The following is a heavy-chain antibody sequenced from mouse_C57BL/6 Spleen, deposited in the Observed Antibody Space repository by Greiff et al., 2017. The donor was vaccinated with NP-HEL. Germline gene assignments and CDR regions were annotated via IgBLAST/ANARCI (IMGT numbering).Heavy chain of an antibody. CDR3: ARNPPDYLYFDV. Sequence: QVQLKQSGPGLVQPSQSLSITCTVSGFSLTSYGVHWVRQSPGKGLEWLGVIWSGGSTDYNAAFISRLSISKDNSKGQVFFKMNSMQADDTDIYYCARNPPDYLYFDVWGTGTTVTVSS. V-gene: IGHV2-2*01. J-gene: IGHJ1*03. CDR2: IWSGGST. CDR1: GFSLTSYG.